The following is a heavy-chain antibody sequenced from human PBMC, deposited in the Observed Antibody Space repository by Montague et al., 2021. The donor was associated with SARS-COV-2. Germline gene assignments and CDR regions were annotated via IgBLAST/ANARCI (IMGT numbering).Heavy chain of an antibody. D-gene: IGHD6-25*01. CDR1: IGSISSGSYH. J-gene: IGHJ5*02. Sequence: TVSLTCTVSIGSISSGSYHWSWIRQPAGKGLEWIGRIYTSGSTNYNPSLKSRVTISVDTSKNQFSLKLSSVTAADTAVYYCARDGYSSGWNGLHWFDPWGQGTLVTVSS. CDR2: IYTSGST. CDR3: ARDGYSSGWNGLHWFDP. V-gene: IGHV4-61*02.